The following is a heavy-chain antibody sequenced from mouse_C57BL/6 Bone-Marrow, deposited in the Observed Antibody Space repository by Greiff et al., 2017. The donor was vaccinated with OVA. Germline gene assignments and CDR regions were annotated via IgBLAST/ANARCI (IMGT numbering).Heavy chain of an antibody. V-gene: IGHV1-69*01. CDR3: ARLRLHYYYCSSPSCWYFDV. CDR2: VVPSDSYT. D-gene: IGHD1-1*01. Sequence: VQLQQPGAELVMPGASVKLSCKASGYTFTSYWMHWVKQRPGRGLEWIGEVVPSDSYTNYNQNFKGKSTLTVDKSSSTAYMQLSNLTSEDSAVYYSARLRLHYYYCSSPSCWYFDVWGTGTTVTVSS. CDR1: GYTFTSYW. J-gene: IGHJ1*03.